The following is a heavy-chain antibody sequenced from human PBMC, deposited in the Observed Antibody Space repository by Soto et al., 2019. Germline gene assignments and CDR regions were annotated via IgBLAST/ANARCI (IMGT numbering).Heavy chain of an antibody. J-gene: IGHJ4*02. CDR2: IKHDGSVQ. D-gene: IGHD4-4*01. V-gene: IGHV3-7*03. CDR1: GFTFSGYW. Sequence: QLVESGGGLVQPGGSLRLSCEASGFTFSGYWMSWVRQAPGKGLGWVADIKHDGSVQYYVDSVKGRFTISRDNAKKLLYLQMNGLRAEDTAPYYCARATYSNAWYRFDLWGQGTLVTVSS. CDR3: ARATYSNAWYRFDL.